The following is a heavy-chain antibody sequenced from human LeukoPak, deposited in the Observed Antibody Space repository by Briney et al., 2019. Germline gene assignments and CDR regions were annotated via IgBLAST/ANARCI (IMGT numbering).Heavy chain of an antibody. CDR3: ARDGRKDYDAFDI. Sequence: PGGSLRLSCAASGFTFSSYAMNWVRQAPGKGLEWVSSISSSSSYIYYADSVKGRFTISRDNAKNSLYLQMNSLRAEDTAVYYCARDGRKDYDAFDIWGQGTMVTVSS. CDR1: GFTFSSYA. CDR2: ISSSSSYI. D-gene: IGHD3-16*01. J-gene: IGHJ3*02. V-gene: IGHV3-21*01.